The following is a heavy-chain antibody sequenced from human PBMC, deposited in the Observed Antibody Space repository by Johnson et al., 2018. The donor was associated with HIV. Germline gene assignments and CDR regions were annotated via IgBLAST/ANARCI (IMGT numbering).Heavy chain of an antibody. V-gene: IGHV3-30*04. J-gene: IGHJ3*02. D-gene: IGHD3-16*01. CDR3: ARGSRYTHDNDDVYLLQSFDI. CDR2: ISYDGSDK. CDR1: GFTFSSYA. Sequence: MQLVESGGGVVQPGGSLRLSCAASGFTFSSYAMHWVRQAPAKGLEWVAVISYDGSDKYYAASVKGRFTISRGSSKNTLYLQMNTLRADDTAVYYCARGSRYTHDNDDVYLLQSFDIWGQGTLVTVSS.